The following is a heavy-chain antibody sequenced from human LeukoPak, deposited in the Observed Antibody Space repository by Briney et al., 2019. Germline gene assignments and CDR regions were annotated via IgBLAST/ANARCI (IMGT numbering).Heavy chain of an antibody. D-gene: IGHD4-17*01. V-gene: IGHV4-31*03. CDR3: ARVDGTTVTPSFDY. J-gene: IGHJ4*02. CDR2: IYYSGST. Sequence: PSETLSLTCTVSGGSISSGGYYWSWIRQHPGKGLEWIGYIYYSGSTYYNPSLKSRVTISVDTSKNQFSLKLSSVTAADTAVYYCARVDGTTVTPSFDYWGQGTLVTVSS. CDR1: GGSISSGGYY.